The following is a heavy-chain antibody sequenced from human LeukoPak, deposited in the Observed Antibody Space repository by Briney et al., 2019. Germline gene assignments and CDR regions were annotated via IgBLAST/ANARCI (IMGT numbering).Heavy chain of an antibody. D-gene: IGHD5-18*01. CDR3: ARDTPLEVDTAMEFDY. Sequence: ASVKVSCKASGYTFTRYYIHWVRQAPRQGLEWMGIINPSGGSTSYAQKFQGRVTMTRDTSTSTVYMELSSLRSEDTAVYYCARDTPLEVDTAMEFDYWGQGTLVTVSS. V-gene: IGHV1-46*01. CDR1: GYTFTRYY. CDR2: INPSGGST. J-gene: IGHJ4*02.